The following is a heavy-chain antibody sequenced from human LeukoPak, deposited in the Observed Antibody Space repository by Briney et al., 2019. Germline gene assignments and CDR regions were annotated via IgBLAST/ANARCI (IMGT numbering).Heavy chain of an antibody. V-gene: IGHV4-61*01. Sequence: MTSETLSLTCTVSGGSVSSGNYYWTWIRQPPRKGLEWIGNIFYTGSTDYNPSRKSRLTISVDTSKNQFSLQLSSVTAADTAVYFCARQNSGARLNVWGQGTTVTVSS. D-gene: IGHD6-25*01. CDR2: IFYTGST. CDR3: ARQNSGARLNV. J-gene: IGHJ6*02. CDR1: GGSVSSGNYY.